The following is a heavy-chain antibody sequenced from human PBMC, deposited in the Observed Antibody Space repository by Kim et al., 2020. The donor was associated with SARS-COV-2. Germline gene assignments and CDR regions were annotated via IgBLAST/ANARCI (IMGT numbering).Heavy chain of an antibody. CDR2: ISYDGSNK. D-gene: IGHD5-12*01. CDR1: GFTFSSCA. J-gene: IGHJ6*01. Sequence: GGSLRLSCAASGFTFSSCAIHWVRQAPGKGLEWVAVISYDGSNKNYADSVKGRFTISRDNSKNTLYLQMNSLRAEDTALYYCARDPWQRPRGFTYYY. V-gene: IGHV3-30*04. CDR3: ARDPWQRPRGFTYYY.